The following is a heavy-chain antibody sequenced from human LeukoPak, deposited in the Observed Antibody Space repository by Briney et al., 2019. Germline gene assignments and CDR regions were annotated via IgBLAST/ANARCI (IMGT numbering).Heavy chain of an antibody. J-gene: IGHJ4*02. CDR2: ISSNGGST. D-gene: IGHD6-25*01. V-gene: IGHV3-64*01. Sequence: GGSLRLSCAASGFTFSSYAMHWVRQAPGEGLEYVSAISSNGGSTYYANSVKGRFTISRDNSKNTLYLQMGSLRAEDMAVYYCARYSSESYFDYWGQGTLVTVSS. CDR3: ARYSSESYFDY. CDR1: GFTFSSYA.